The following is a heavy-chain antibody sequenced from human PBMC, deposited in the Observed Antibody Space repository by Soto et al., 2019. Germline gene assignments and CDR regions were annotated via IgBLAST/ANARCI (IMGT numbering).Heavy chain of an antibody. CDR3: ARYKTSRANEPPHPWGSMDV. J-gene: IGHJ6*02. Sequence: GASVKVSCKTSGYTFINHGISWVRQAPGQGLEWMGWISTYNGNTVFSLKLEDRVTMTTDTSTRTVYMELRSLRSVDTALYFCARYKTSRANEPPHPWGSMDVWGQGTTVTVSS. CDR2: ISTYNGNT. V-gene: IGHV1-18*01. CDR1: GYTFINHG. D-gene: IGHD7-27*01.